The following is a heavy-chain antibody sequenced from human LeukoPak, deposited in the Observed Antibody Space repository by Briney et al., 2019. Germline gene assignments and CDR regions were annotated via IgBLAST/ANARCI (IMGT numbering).Heavy chain of an antibody. Sequence: AGGSLRLSCAASGFTFSSYAMSWVRQAPGKGLEWVSGISGSGGSTYYADSVKGRFTISRDNSKNTLYLQMNSLRAEDTAVYYCARKGALFDYWGQGTLVTVSS. CDR3: ARKGALFDY. CDR1: GFTFSSYA. J-gene: IGHJ4*02. CDR2: ISGSGGST. D-gene: IGHD1-26*01. V-gene: IGHV3-23*01.